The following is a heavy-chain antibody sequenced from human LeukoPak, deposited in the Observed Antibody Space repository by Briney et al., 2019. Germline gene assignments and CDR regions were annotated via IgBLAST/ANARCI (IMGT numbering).Heavy chain of an antibody. CDR1: GYTFTSNY. J-gene: IGHJ4*02. CDR2: INPSGGST. D-gene: IGHD2-15*01. CDR3: ARDATRTGDIVVVVAARGGYFDY. Sequence: ASGTVSCTASGYTFTSNYMHWVRQAPGQGLEWMGIINPSGGSTSYAQKFQGRVTMTRDTSTSTVYMELSSLRSEDTALYYCARDATRTGDIVVVVAARGGYFDYWGQGTLVTVSS. V-gene: IGHV1-46*01.